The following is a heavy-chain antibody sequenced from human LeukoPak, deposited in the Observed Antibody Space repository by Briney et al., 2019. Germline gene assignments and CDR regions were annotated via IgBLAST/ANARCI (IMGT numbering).Heavy chain of an antibody. CDR2: IYHSGSS. CDR3: AGNSGWYTDY. J-gene: IGHJ4*02. D-gene: IGHD6-19*01. V-gene: IGHV4-4*02. CDR1: GFTFSSYAM. Sequence: GSLRLSCAASGFTFSSYAMGWVRQPPGKGLEWVGEIYHSGSSNYNPSLKSRVSLAVDKSKNQFSLNLSSVTAADTAVYYCAGNSGWYTDYWGQGTLVIVSS.